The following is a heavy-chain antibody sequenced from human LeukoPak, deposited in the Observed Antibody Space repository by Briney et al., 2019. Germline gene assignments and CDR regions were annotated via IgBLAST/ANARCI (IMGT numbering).Heavy chain of an antibody. CDR1: GGSISSGGYY. CDR2: IYYSGST. Sequence: SQTLSLTCTVSGGSISSGGYYWSWIRQHPGKGLEWIGYIYYSGSTYYNPSLKSRVTISVDTSKNQFSLKLSSVTAADTAVYYCARATVTTGWFDPWGQGTLVTVSS. CDR3: ARATVTTGWFDP. D-gene: IGHD4-17*01. V-gene: IGHV4-31*03. J-gene: IGHJ5*02.